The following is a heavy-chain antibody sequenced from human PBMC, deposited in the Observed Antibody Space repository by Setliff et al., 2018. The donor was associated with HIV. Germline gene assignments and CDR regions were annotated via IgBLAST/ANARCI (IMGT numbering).Heavy chain of an antibody. CDR3: ARDRPVITYYYGSGSYEANFDY. CDR2: INRSGNT. V-gene: IGHV4-34*01. Sequence: PSETLSLTCAVYGGSFGAYYWTWIRQPPGKGLEWIGEINRSGNTKYNPSLKSRVTISVDTSKNQFSLKLSSVTAADTAVYYCARDRPVITYYYGSGSYEANFDYWGQGTLVTVSS. CDR1: GGSFGAYY. J-gene: IGHJ4*02. D-gene: IGHD3-10*01.